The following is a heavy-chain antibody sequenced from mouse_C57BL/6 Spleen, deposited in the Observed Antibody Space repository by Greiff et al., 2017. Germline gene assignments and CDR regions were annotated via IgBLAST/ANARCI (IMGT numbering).Heavy chain of an antibody. D-gene: IGHD2-4*01. V-gene: IGHV5-6*02. J-gene: IGHJ3*01. CDR3: ARRSYYDYGFAY. CDR2: ISSGGSYT. Sequence: EVKVVESGGDLVKPGGSLKLSCAASGFTFSSYGMSWVRQTPDKRLEWVATISSGGSYTYYPDSVKGRFTISRDNAKNTLYLQMSSLKSEDTAMYYCARRSYYDYGFAYWGQGTLVTVSA. CDR1: GFTFSSYG.